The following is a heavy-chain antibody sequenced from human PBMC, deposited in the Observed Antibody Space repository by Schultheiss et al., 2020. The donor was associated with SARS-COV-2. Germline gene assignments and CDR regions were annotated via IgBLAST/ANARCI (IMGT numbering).Heavy chain of an antibody. CDR2: ISSSSSYI. V-gene: IGHV3-21*01. D-gene: IGHD6-13*01. CDR3: SSSPRQQPNY. J-gene: IGHJ4*02. CDR1: GFTFSSYA. Sequence: GGSLRLSCAASGFTFSSYAMHWVRQAPGKGLEWVSSISSSSSYIYYADSVKGRFTISRDNAKNSLYLQMNSLRAEDTAVYYCSSSPRQQPNYWGQGTLVTVSS.